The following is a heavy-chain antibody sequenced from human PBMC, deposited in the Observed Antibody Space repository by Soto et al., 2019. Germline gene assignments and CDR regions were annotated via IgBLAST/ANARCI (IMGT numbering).Heavy chain of an antibody. J-gene: IGHJ4*02. V-gene: IGHV3-33*01. D-gene: IGHD1-7*01. CDR2: IWNGRNSE. Sequence: QVQLVESGGGVVQPGRSLRLSCAASGFTFSTFGMHWVRQSPGQGLEWVAVIWNGRNSEDYADSVKGLFTISRDNSKNTLYLQMNSLRAEDTAMYYCVTERRNYEFDYWGQGILVTVSS. CDR3: VTERRNYEFDY. CDR1: GFTFSTFG.